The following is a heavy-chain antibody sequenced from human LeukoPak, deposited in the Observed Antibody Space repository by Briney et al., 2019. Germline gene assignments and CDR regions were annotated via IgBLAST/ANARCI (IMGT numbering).Heavy chain of an antibody. J-gene: IGHJ4*02. D-gene: IGHD3-10*01. V-gene: IGHV4-30-4*08. CDR1: GGSINNGDNY. CDR2: VYYRGTA. CDR3: ARIQGNGAYGWDYFDY. Sequence: SETLSLTCTVSGGSINNGDNYWSWIRQPPGKGLEWLGFVYYRGTAYYNSSLKSRLTNSIDTSQNQFSLRLTSVTAADTAVYYCARIQGNGAYGWDYFDYWGRGTLVAVSS.